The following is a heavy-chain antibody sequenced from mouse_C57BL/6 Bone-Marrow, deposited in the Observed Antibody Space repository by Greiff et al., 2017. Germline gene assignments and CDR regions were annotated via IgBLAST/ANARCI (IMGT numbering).Heavy chain of an antibody. Sequence: VQLQQPGAELVKPGASVKLSCKASGYTFTSYRMHWVKQRPGQGLEWIGIINPNSGSTNYNEKFKSKATLTVDKSSSTAYMQLSSLTSEDSAVYYCARLGYDYDSAGFAYWGQGTLVTVSA. V-gene: IGHV1-64*01. D-gene: IGHD2-4*01. CDR3: ARLGYDYDSAGFAY. CDR2: INPNSGST. CDR1: GYTFTSYR. J-gene: IGHJ3*01.